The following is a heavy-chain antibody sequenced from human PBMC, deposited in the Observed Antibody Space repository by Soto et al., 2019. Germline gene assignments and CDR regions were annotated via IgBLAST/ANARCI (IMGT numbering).Heavy chain of an antibody. CDR2: INPNSGGT. CDR1: GYTFTGYY. V-gene: IGHV1-2*04. CDR3: ARADFWSGYHAYYYYYGMYV. D-gene: IGHD3-3*01. J-gene: IGHJ6*02. Sequence: ASVKVSCKASGYTFTGYYMHWVRQAPGQGLEWMGWINPNSGGTNYAQKFQGWVTMTRDTSISTAYMELSRLRSDDTAVYYCARADFWSGYHAYYYYYGMYVWGQGTTVTVSS.